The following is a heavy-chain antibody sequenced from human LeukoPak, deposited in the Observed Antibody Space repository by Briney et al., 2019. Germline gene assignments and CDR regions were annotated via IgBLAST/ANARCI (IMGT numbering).Heavy chain of an antibody. CDR1: GDTVSSNSAT. J-gene: IGHJ3*02. CDR2: TYYTSKWYR. V-gene: IGHV6-1*01. CDR3: ARIGHPWGIEDAFDI. D-gene: IGHD3-16*01. Sequence: SQTLSLTCAISGDTVSSNSATWNWIRQAPSRGLEWLGRTYYTSKWYRDYAVSVKSRITINPDTSKNQFSLQLNSVTHEDTAVYYCARIGHPWGIEDAFDIWGQGTMVTVSS.